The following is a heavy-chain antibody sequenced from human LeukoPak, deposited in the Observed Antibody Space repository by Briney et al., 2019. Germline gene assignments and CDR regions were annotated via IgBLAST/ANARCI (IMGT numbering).Heavy chain of an antibody. D-gene: IGHD2-8*01. J-gene: IGHJ5*02. CDR3: AKDPVAVYNWFDP. CDR1: GGPISSSSYY. Sequence: SETLSLTCTVSGGPISSSSYYWGWIRQPPGKGLEWCGSIYYSGSTYYNPCLKSRVTISVDTSKNQFSLKLSSVPAADTAVYYCAKDPVAVYNWFDPWGQGTLVTVSS. V-gene: IGHV4-39*02. CDR2: IYYSGST.